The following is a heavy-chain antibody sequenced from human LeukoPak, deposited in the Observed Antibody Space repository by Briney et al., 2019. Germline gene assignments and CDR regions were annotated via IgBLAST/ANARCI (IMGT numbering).Heavy chain of an antibody. J-gene: IGHJ4*02. Sequence: SETLSLTCTVSGGSISSSSYYWGWIRQPPGKGLEWIGSIYYSGSTYYNPSLKSRVTISVDTSKNQFSLKLSSVTAADTAVYYCARDPTYYDFWSGYYRPAYFDYWGQGTLVTVSS. V-gene: IGHV4-39*07. D-gene: IGHD3-3*01. CDR2: IYYSGST. CDR1: GGSISSSSYY. CDR3: ARDPTYYDFWSGYYRPAYFDY.